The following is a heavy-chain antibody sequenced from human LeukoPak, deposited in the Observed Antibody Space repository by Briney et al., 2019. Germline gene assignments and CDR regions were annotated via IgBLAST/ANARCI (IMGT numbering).Heavy chain of an antibody. CDR2: ISWNSGSI. V-gene: IGHV3-23*01. Sequence: GGSLRLSCAASGFTFSSYAMHWVRQAPGKGLEWVSGISWNSGSIGYADSVKGRFTISRDNSKNTLYLQMNSLRAEDTAVYYCARRSGVAVAGAFDYWGQGTLVTVSS. CDR1: GFTFSSYA. CDR3: ARRSGVAVAGAFDY. J-gene: IGHJ4*02. D-gene: IGHD6-19*01.